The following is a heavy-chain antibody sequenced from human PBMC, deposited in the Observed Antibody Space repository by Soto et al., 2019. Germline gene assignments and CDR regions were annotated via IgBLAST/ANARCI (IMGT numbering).Heavy chain of an antibody. D-gene: IGHD3-10*01. CDR2: IYYSGST. Sequence: QVQLQESGPGLVKPAQTLSLTCTVSGGSVSSGGYYWSWIRQPPGKGLEWIGYIYYSGSTNCNPSLKSRVTISLDTSENHCSLKLSSVTAADTAVSYCARHMIRGAGRGYFDLWGRGTLVTVSS. V-gene: IGHV4-31*03. J-gene: IGHJ2*01. CDR1: GGSVSSGGYY. CDR3: ARHMIRGAGRGYFDL.